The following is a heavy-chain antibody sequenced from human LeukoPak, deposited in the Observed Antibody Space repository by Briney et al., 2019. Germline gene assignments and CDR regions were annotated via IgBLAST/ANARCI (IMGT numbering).Heavy chain of an antibody. Sequence: SSETLSLTCTVSGGSISSSSYYWGWIRQPPGKGLEWIGSIYYSGSTYYNPSLKSRVTISVDTSKNQFSLKLSSVTAADTAVYYCARERSGYSGYDYEDYWGQGTLVTVSS. CDR2: IYYSGST. V-gene: IGHV4-39*07. D-gene: IGHD5-12*01. J-gene: IGHJ4*02. CDR3: ARERSGYSGYDYEDY. CDR1: GGSISSSSYY.